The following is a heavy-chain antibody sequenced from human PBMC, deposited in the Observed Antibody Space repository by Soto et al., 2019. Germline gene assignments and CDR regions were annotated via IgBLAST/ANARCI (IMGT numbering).Heavy chain of an antibody. D-gene: IGHD2-2*01. Sequence: GGSLRLSCAASGFTFSDYWMSWVRQAPGKGLEWVANIKVDGSEKNYVDSVKGRFTISRDNSKNTLYLQMNSLRAEDTAVYYCARVDCSSTSCYAPVDYWGQGTLVTVSS. CDR2: IKVDGSEK. V-gene: IGHV3-7*02. J-gene: IGHJ4*02. CDR1: GFTFSDYW. CDR3: ARVDCSSTSCYAPVDY.